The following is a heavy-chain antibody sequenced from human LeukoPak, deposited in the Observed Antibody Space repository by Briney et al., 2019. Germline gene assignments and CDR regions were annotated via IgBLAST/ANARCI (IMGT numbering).Heavy chain of an antibody. CDR1: GFTFSSYA. D-gene: IGHD6-19*01. V-gene: IGHV3-23*01. Sequence: GGSLRLSCAASGFTFSSYAMTWVRRAPGKGLEWVSGISGSGDSTYYADSVKGRFTISRDNSKNTLYLQMNSLRAEDTAVYYCAKDPSGWYYLDYWGQGTLVTVSS. CDR3: AKDPSGWYYLDY. J-gene: IGHJ4*02. CDR2: ISGSGDST.